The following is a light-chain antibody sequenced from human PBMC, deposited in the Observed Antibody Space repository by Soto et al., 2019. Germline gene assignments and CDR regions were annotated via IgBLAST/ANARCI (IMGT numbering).Light chain of an antibody. Sequence: EIFLTQSPGTLSLSPWEIATLSCRASQSVSSSYLAWYQQKPGQAPRLLIYGASSRATGIPDRFSGSGSGTDFTLTISRLEPEDFAVYYCQQYGSSLWTFGQGTKVDIK. CDR1: QSVSSSY. J-gene: IGKJ1*01. CDR2: GAS. CDR3: QQYGSSLWT. V-gene: IGKV3-20*01.